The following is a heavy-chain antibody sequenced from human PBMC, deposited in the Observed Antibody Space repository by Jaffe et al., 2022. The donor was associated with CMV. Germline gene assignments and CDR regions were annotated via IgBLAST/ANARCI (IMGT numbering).Heavy chain of an antibody. V-gene: IGHV1-46*01. D-gene: IGHD3-3*01. CDR2: VNVRGGNS. CDR3: ARDGEGTSSFDY. CDR1: GYTFTSFY. Sequence: QVHLVQSGAEVKKPGASVRVSCKASGYTFTSFYMHWVRQAPGQGLEWMGVVNVRGGNSIYARKFQGRVTMTRDTSTTTVYLDLPTLTFEDTAVYYCARDGEGTSSFDYWGQGTQVIVSS. J-gene: IGHJ4*02.